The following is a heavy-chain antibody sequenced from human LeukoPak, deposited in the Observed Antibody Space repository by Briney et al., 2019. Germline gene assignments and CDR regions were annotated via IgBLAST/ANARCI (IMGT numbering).Heavy chain of an antibody. J-gene: IGHJ5*02. CDR3: AKALGGRDAFNL. CDR2: MSGSGGTT. V-gene: IGHV3-23*01. Sequence: PGGSLRLSCAASGFTYSDYAMGWVRQAPGKGLKWVSIMSGSGGTTYYARSVKGRFTISRDNSRNTLFLQMNSLRVEDTAVYYCAKALGGRDAFNLWGQGALVTVSS. D-gene: IGHD5-24*01. CDR1: GFTYSDYA.